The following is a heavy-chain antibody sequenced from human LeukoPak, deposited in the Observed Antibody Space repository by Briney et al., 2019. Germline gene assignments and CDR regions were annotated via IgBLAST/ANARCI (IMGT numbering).Heavy chain of an antibody. Sequence: GASVKVSCKASGYTFTSYYMHWVRQAPGQELEWMGIINPSGGSTSYAQKFQGRGTLTRDMSTSTVYMELSSLRSQATALYYCVRDMQVVVVAESYYYYMDVWGKGTTVTVSS. CDR3: VRDMQVVVVAESYYYYMDV. CDR2: INPSGGST. D-gene: IGHD2-15*01. V-gene: IGHV1-46*01. CDR1: GYTFTSYY. J-gene: IGHJ6*03.